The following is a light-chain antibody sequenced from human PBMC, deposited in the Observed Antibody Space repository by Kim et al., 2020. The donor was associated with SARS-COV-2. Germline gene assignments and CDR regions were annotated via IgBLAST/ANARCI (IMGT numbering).Light chain of an antibody. V-gene: IGLV4-69*02. CDR2: VDNEGRD. CDR1: SGHTNYA. CDR3: QTWGTDIVV. J-gene: IGLJ2*01. Sequence: QLVVTQSPSASASLGDSVKFTCTLNSGHTNYAIAWHQQLPQKGPRFLMKVDNEGRDCKGAGIPDRFSGSSSGAERYLTISNLQSEDEADYYCQTWGTDIVVFGGGTQLTVL.